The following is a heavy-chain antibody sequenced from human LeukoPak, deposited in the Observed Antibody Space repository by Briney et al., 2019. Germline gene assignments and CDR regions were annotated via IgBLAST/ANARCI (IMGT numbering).Heavy chain of an antibody. J-gene: IGHJ4*02. CDR2: IYTSGST. V-gene: IGHV4-61*02. CDR3: ASLYYDFWSGLAYYFDY. CDR1: GGSISSGSYY. D-gene: IGHD3-3*01. Sequence: PSETLSLTCTVSGGSISSGSYYWSWIRQPAGKGLEWIGRIYTSGSTNYNPSLKSRVTISVDTSKNQFSLKLSSVTAADTAVYYCASLYYDFWSGLAYYFDYWGQGTLVTVSS.